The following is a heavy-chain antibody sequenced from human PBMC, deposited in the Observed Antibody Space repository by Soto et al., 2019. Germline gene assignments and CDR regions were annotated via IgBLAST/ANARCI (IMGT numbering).Heavy chain of an antibody. D-gene: IGHD1-26*01. V-gene: IGHV1-69*13. CDR3: ARANSGSSQAYYYYGMDV. Sequence: GASVEVSSKASGGTFSSYAISWVRQAPGQGLEWMGGIIPIFGTANYAQKFQGRVTITADESTSTAYMELSSLRSEDAAVYYCARANSGSSQAYYYYGMDVWGQGTTVTVSS. CDR2: IIPIFGTA. J-gene: IGHJ6*02. CDR1: GGTFSSYA.